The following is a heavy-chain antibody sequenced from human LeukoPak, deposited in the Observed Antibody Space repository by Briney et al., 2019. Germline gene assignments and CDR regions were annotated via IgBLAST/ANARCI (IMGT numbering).Heavy chain of an antibody. CDR1: GYTFTSYG. CDR2: ISAYNGNT. Sequence: ASVEVSCKASGYTFTSYGISWVRQAPGQGLEWMGWISAYNGNTNYAQKLQGRVTMTTDTSTSTAYMELRSLRSDDTAVYYCARGSCSGGSCSYNWFDPWGQGTLVTVSS. D-gene: IGHD2-15*01. J-gene: IGHJ5*02. CDR3: ARGSCSGGSCSYNWFDP. V-gene: IGHV1-18*01.